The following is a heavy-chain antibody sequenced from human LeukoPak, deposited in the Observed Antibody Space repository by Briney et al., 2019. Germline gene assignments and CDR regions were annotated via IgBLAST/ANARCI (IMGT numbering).Heavy chain of an antibody. CDR2: MNPNSGNT. J-gene: IGHJ6*03. Sequence: ASVKVSCKASGYTFTSYDINWVRQATGQGLEWMGWMNPNSGNTGYAQKFQGRVTMTRSTSISTAYMELSSLRSEDTAVYYCARILGGSSWYLFYYYMDVWGKGTTVTVSS. D-gene: IGHD6-13*01. V-gene: IGHV1-8*01. CDR3: ARILGGSSWYLFYYYMDV. CDR1: GYTFTSYD.